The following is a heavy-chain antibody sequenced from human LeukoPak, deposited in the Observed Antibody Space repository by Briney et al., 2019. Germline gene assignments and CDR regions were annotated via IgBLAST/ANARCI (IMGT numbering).Heavy chain of an antibody. D-gene: IGHD3-3*01. CDR2: IIPIFGTA. CDR3: ARAQILTALLGVPDLKLGAFDI. V-gene: IGHV1-69*01. J-gene: IGHJ3*02. CDR1: GGTFSSYA. Sequence: SVKVSCKASGGTFSSYAISWVRQAPGQGLEWMGGIIPIFGTANYAQKFQGRVTITADESTSTAYMERSSLRSEDTAVYYCARAQILTALLGVPDLKLGAFDIWGQGTMVTVSS.